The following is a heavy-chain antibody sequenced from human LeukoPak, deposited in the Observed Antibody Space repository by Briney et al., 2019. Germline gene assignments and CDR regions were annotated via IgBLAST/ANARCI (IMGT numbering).Heavy chain of an antibody. D-gene: IGHD5-12*01. CDR1: GYTFTGYY. CDR2: INPNSGGT. V-gene: IGHV1-2*02. CDR3: ARDYYGVATIWDPYFDY. J-gene: IGHJ4*02. Sequence: GASVKVSCKASGYTFTGYYMHWVRQAPGQGLEWMGWINPNSGGTNYAQKFQGRVTMTRDTSISTAYMELSRLRSDDTAVYYCARDYYGVATIWDPYFDYWGQGTLVTVSS.